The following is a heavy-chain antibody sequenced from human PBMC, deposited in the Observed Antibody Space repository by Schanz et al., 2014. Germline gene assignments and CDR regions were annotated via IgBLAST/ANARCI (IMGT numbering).Heavy chain of an antibody. CDR1: GFGFSSYS. CDR3: AKQHIVRGVIYLNWFDS. D-gene: IGHD3-10*01. J-gene: IGHJ5*01. V-gene: IGHV3-48*01. Sequence: VQLLESGGGLVQPGGSLRLSCAASGFGFSSYSMNWVRQAPGKGLEWVSYVSRSTPDIYYADSVKGRFTISRDNSKNTLYLQMNSLRAEDTAVYYCAKQHIVRGVIYLNWFDSWGQGTLVTVSS. CDR2: VSRSTPDI.